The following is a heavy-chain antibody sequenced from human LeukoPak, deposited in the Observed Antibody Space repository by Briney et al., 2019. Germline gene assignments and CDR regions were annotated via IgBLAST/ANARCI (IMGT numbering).Heavy chain of an antibody. Sequence: PGGSLRLSCAASGFTFTNAWMSWVRQAPGKGLEWVGRIKSKSDGGTTDYAAPVKGRFTFSRDDTNNTLYLQMDSLKTDDTAVYYCTTDPTEGVDYFDYWGQGTLVTVSS. V-gene: IGHV3-15*01. J-gene: IGHJ4*02. D-gene: IGHD3-10*01. CDR1: GFTFTNAW. CDR3: TTDPTEGVDYFDY. CDR2: IKSKSDGGTT.